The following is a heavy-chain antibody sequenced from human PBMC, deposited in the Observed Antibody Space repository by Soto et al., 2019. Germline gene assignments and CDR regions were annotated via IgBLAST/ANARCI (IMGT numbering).Heavy chain of an antibody. Sequence: QVQMGQTGYDVKKPGASVKVSCKASGYTFTSYGISWVRQAPGQGLEWRGWIRAYNGNTNYAQKVPGRVPMTPDPSSSTAYMALMSLRADDTAVYYCARDRAPREYGGQGPLFTVSS. CDR3: ARDRAPREY. CDR2: IRAYNGNT. J-gene: IGHJ4*02. V-gene: IGHV1-18*01. CDR1: GYTFTSYG.